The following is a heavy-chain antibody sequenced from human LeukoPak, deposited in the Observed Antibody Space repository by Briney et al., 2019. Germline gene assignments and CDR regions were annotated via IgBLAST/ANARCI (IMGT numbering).Heavy chain of an antibody. J-gene: IGHJ3*02. CDR1: GFTFSSYS. Sequence: GASLRLSCAPSGFTFSSYSMNWVRPAPGKGLEWVSSISSSSSYIYYADSVKGRFIISRDNAKNSPYLQMNSRRAEDTAVYYCARDGSLPYGAFDIWGQGTMVTVSS. V-gene: IGHV3-21*01. D-gene: IGHD3-10*01. CDR2: ISSSSSYI. CDR3: ARDGSLPYGAFDI.